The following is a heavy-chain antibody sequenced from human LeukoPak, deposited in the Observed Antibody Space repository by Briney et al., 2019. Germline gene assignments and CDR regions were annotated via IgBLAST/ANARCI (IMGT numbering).Heavy chain of an antibody. Sequence: ASVRVSCKASGYTFTSYGISWVRQAPGQGLEWMGWISAYNGNTNYAQVYQGRVTMTTDTSTSTAYMELRSLRSDDTAVYYCARFGGFKWELLVWGQGTLVTVSS. CDR3: ARFGGFKWELLV. CDR1: GYTFTSYG. V-gene: IGHV1-18*01. D-gene: IGHD1-26*01. J-gene: IGHJ4*02. CDR2: ISAYNGNT.